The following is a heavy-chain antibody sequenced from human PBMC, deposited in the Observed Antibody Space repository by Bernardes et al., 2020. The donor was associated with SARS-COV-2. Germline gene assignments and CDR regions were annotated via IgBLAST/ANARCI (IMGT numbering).Heavy chain of an antibody. Sequence: GRSLRLSCVASGSTFNSYAMHWVRQAPGKGLEWVAIISYDGNKKYYLDSVKGRFTISRDNSKNTLYLQMNSLRAEDTAIYFCTKDLAWKDIGHIFEYWGQGALVTVSS. D-gene: IGHD5-12*01. V-gene: IGHV3-30*18. CDR1: GSTFNSYA. CDR3: TKDLAWKDIGHIFEY. CDR2: ISYDGNKK. J-gene: IGHJ4*02.